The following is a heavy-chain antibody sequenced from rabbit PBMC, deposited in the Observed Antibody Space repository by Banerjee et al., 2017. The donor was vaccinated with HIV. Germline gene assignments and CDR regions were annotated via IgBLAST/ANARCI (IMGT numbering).Heavy chain of an antibody. CDR2: IYTGSGST. V-gene: IGHV1S40*01. D-gene: IGHD2-1*01. CDR3: ARDGADSNVDYFYFNL. CDR1: GFDLSSYYY. J-gene: IGHJ4*01. Sequence: QSLEESGGGLVKPGASLTLTCKASGFDLSSYYYMCWVRQAPGKGLELIGCIYTGSGSTYYASWAKGRFTISKTSSTVDLKMTSLTAADTATYFCARDGADSNVDYFYFNLWGPGTLVTVS.